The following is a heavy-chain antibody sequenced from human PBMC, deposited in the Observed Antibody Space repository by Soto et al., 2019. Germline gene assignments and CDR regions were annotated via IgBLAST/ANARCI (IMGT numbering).Heavy chain of an antibody. Sequence: QITLKESGPTLVKPTQTLTLTCTFSGFSLSTSGVGVAWIRQPPGKALEWLAIIYWDDDKRYSPSLKSRLTITTDTTKNQVVLTMTNMDPVDTATYYCAHSDRFCSGGSCYGWFDPWGQGTLVTVAS. D-gene: IGHD2-15*01. CDR3: AHSDRFCSGGSCYGWFDP. V-gene: IGHV2-5*02. J-gene: IGHJ5*02. CDR2: IYWDDDK. CDR1: GFSLSTSGVG.